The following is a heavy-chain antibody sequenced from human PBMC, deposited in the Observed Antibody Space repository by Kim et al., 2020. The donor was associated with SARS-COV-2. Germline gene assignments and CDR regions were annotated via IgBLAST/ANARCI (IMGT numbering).Heavy chain of an antibody. V-gene: IGHV4-31*02. J-gene: IGHJ5*02. Sequence: SPPLKGRVTISVDTSKNQFSRKLSSVTAADTAVYYCASFLYSSSSWWFDPWGQGTLVTVSS. D-gene: IGHD6-6*01. CDR3: ASFLYSSSSWWFDP.